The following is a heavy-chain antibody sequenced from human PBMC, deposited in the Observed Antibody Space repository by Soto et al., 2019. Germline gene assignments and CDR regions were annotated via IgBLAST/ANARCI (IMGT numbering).Heavy chain of an antibody. CDR2: INHSGST. CDR3: ARGGFDGDYRGARDDAFDI. D-gene: IGHD4-17*01. J-gene: IGHJ3*02. CDR1: GGSFSGYY. V-gene: IGHV4-34*01. Sequence: QVQLQQWGAGLLKPSETLSLTCAVYGGSFSGYYWSWIRQPPGKGLEWIGEINHSGSTNYNPSLKSRVTISVETCKNQFSLKLSSVTAADTAVYYCARGGFDGDYRGARDDAFDIWGQGTMVTVSS.